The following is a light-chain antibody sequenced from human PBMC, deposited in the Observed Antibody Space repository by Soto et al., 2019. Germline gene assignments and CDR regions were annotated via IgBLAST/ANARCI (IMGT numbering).Light chain of an antibody. CDR2: EVS. J-gene: IGLJ1*01. Sequence: QSALTQPASVSGSPGQSITISCTGTSSDVGAYKYVSWYQQHPGKAPKLMIYEVSNRPSGVSNRFSGSKSGNTASLTISGLQAEDEAHYYCSSYTTSRSLYVFGTGTKLTVL. V-gene: IGLV2-14*01. CDR1: SSDVGAYKY. CDR3: SSYTTSRSLYV.